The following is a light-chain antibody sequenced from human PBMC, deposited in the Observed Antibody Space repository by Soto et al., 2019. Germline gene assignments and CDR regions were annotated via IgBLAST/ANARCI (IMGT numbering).Light chain of an antibody. CDR2: DVT. V-gene: IGLV2-8*01. J-gene: IGLJ3*02. CDR3: SSSAASSQCYFV. Sequence: QSALTQPPSASGSPGQSVTISCTGTSSDVGGYNYVSWYQQYPGRAPKLLIYDVTKRPSGVPDRFSGSKSGNTASLTVSGLQAEDEADDYCSSSAASSQCYFVFGGGTKLTVL. CDR1: SSDVGGYNY.